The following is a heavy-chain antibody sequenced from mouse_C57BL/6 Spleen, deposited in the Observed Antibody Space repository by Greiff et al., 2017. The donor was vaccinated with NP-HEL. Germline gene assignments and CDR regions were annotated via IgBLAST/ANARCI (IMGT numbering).Heavy chain of an antibody. V-gene: IGHV1-18*01. CDR2: INPNNGGT. CDR3: ARSLPFFDY. Sequence: EVQLVESGPELVKPGASVKIPCKASGYTFTDYNMDWVKQSHGKSLEWIGDINPNNGGTIYNQKFKGKATLTVDKSSSTAYMELRSLTSEDTAVYYCARSLPFFDYWGQGTTLTVSS. J-gene: IGHJ2*01. CDR1: GYTFTDYN.